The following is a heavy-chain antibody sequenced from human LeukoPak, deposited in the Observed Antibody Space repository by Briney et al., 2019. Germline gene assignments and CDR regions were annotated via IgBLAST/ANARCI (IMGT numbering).Heavy chain of an antibody. CDR2: IWYDGSNK. Sequence: PGRSLRLSCAASGFTFSSYGMHWVRQAPGKGLEWVAVIWYDGSNKYYADPVKGRFTISRDNSKNTLYLQMNSLRAEDTAVYYCARGYSSGSRWLDYWGQGTLVTVSS. V-gene: IGHV3-33*01. CDR1: GFTFSSYG. D-gene: IGHD3-22*01. J-gene: IGHJ4*02. CDR3: ARGYSSGSRWLDY.